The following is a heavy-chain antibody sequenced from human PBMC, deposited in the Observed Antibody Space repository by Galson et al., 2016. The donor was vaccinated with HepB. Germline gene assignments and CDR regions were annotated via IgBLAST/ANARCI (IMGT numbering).Heavy chain of an antibody. CDR3: AKRAYYYDSSCQHQRTHVFEY. V-gene: IGHV3-53*01. CDR2: IYGGGGT. D-gene: IGHD3-22*01. J-gene: IGHJ4*02. CDR1: GFTVSSNY. Sequence: SLRLSCAASGFTVSSNYMTWVRQAPGEGLEWVSVIYGGGGTYYADSVKGRFTISRDNSKNTLSMQMNSLRAEDTAVYYCAKRAYYYDSSCQHQRTHVFEYWGQGTLLTVSS.